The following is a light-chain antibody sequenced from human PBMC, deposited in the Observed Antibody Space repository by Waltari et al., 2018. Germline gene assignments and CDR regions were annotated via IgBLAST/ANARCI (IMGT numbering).Light chain of an antibody. CDR1: RSLWNNSDNKNY. Sequence: DIVMTQSPDTLAVYLGERAIINCRSSRSLWNNSDNKNYLGWYPQKPGQHPRVLIAWASTRASGFPELFSATGSGPVFTPTISSLQAEDVAVYSCQQYYGIPYTCGQGTKLAIK. V-gene: IGKV4-1*01. CDR3: QQYYGIPYT. J-gene: IGKJ2*01. CDR2: WAS.